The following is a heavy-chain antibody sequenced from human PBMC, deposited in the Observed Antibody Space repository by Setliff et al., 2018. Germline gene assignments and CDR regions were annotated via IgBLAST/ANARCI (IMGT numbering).Heavy chain of an antibody. J-gene: IGHJ5*01. CDR1: SGSINSYY. CDR3: VGRDFSGGDS. Sequence: PSETLSLTCTVSSGSINSYYWSWVRQSPGKGLEWIGFVHFGGDTNYNPSLKSRVTISISADTSNKSFSLNLFSVTAADTAVYYCVGRDFSGGDSWGHGTLVTVSS. CDR2: VHFGGDT. V-gene: IGHV4-4*08. D-gene: IGHD6-25*01.